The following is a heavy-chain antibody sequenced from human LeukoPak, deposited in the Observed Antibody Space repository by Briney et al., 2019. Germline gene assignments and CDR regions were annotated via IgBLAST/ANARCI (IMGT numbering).Heavy chain of an antibody. CDR2: IIPIFGTA. J-gene: IGHJ4*02. V-gene: IGHV1-69*13. CDR3: ARDQDYYDSSGFYY. Sequence: ASVKVSCKASGGTFSSYAISWVRQAPGQGLEWMGGIIPIFGTANYAQKFQGRVTITADESTSTAYMELSSLRSEDTAVYYCARDQDYYDSSGFYYWGPGTLVTVSS. D-gene: IGHD3-22*01. CDR1: GGTFSSYA.